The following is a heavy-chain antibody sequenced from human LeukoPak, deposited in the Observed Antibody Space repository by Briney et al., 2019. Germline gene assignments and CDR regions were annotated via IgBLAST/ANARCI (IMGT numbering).Heavy chain of an antibody. CDR2: VSADNGNT. CDR3: ARGRNSVYYFNVVAPSYFDY. CDR1: GYTFTNYS. V-gene: IGHV1-18*01. Sequence: ASEKVSCKASGYTFTNYSISWVRQAPGQGLEWMGWVSADNGNTNYAQKLRGRVTMTTDTSTSTAYMELRSLRSDDTAVYYCARGRNSVYYFNVVAPSYFDYWGQGTLVTVSS. D-gene: IGHD3-22*01. J-gene: IGHJ4*02.